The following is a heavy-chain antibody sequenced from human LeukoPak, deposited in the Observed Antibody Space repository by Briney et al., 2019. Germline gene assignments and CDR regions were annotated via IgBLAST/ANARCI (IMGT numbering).Heavy chain of an antibody. CDR2: INPNSGGT. CDR1: GYTFTGYY. J-gene: IGHJ3*02. CDR3: ARDGMVQGVYDAFDI. Sequence: ASVKVSCKASGYTFTGYYMHWVRQAPGQGLEWMGWINPNSGGTNYAQKFQGRVTMTRDTSISTAYMELSRLRSDDTAVYYCARDGMVQGVYDAFDIWGQGAMVTASS. D-gene: IGHD3-10*01. V-gene: IGHV1-2*02.